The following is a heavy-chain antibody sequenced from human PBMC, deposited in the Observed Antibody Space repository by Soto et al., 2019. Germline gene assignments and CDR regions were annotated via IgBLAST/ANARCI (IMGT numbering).Heavy chain of an antibody. CDR3: ARSYGQIDY. CDR2: IYHSGST. D-gene: IGHD3-16*01. Sequence: SETLSLTCTVSSGSISSSNWWSWVRQPPGKGLEWIGEIYHSGSTNYNPSLKSRVTMSVDNSKNQFSLKLNSVTAADTAVYYCARSYGQIDYWGQGTLVTVSS. CDR1: SGSISSSNW. J-gene: IGHJ4*02. V-gene: IGHV4-4*02.